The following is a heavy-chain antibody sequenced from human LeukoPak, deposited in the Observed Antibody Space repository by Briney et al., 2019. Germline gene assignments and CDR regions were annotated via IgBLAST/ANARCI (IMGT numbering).Heavy chain of an antibody. CDR3: TTDRRQEMATIPTFDY. D-gene: IGHD5-24*01. J-gene: IGHJ4*02. CDR1: GFTFSNAW. Sequence: GGSLRLSCAASGFTFSNAWMSWVRQAPGKGLEWVGRIKSKSDGGTTDYAASGKGRFTISRDDSKDTLYLQMNSLKTEDTAVYYCTTDRRQEMATIPTFDYWGRGTLVPVSS. V-gene: IGHV3-15*01. CDR2: IKSKSDGGTT.